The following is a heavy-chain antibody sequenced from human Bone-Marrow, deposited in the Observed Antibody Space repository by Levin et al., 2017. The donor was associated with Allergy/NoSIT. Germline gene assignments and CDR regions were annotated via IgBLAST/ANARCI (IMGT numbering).Heavy chain of an antibody. CDR3: TRLEGGSPAPDY. J-gene: IGHJ4*02. V-gene: IGHV3-73*01. CDR1: GFTFSGSA. D-gene: IGHD1-26*01. CDR2: IRSKANSYAT. Sequence: AGGSLRLSCAASGFTFSGSAMHWVRQASGKGLEWVGRIRSKANSYATAYAASVNGRFIISRDDSKNTAYLQMNSLKTEDTAVYYCTRLEGGSPAPDYWGQGTLVTVSS.